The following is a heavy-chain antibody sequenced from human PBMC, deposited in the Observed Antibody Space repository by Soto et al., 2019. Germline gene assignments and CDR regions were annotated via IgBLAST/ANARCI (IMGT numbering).Heavy chain of an antibody. CDR1: GYTFTGYY. CDR3: ARGNVYSSSWYAYFDP. CDR2: INPNSGGT. J-gene: IGHJ5*02. V-gene: IGHV1-2*04. D-gene: IGHD6-13*01. Sequence: ASVKPSCKASGYTFTGYYMHWVRQAPGQGLEWMGWINPNSGGTNYAQKFQGWVTMTRDTSISTAYMELSRLRSDDTAVYYCARGNVYSSSWYAYFDPWGQGTLVPVSS.